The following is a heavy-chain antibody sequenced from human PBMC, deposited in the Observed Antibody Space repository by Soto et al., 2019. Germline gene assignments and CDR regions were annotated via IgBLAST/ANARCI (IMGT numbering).Heavy chain of an antibody. CDR2: ISYDGSNK. D-gene: IGHD4-17*01. J-gene: IGHJ4*02. Sequence: QVQLVESGGGVVQPGRSLRLSCAASGFTFSSYAMHWVRQAPGKGLEWVAVISYDGSNKYYADSVKGRFTISRDNSKNPLYLQMNSLRAEDTAVYYCARDIMGDGDHRFDYWGQGTLVTVSS. V-gene: IGHV3-30-3*01. CDR3: ARDIMGDGDHRFDY. CDR1: GFTFSSYA.